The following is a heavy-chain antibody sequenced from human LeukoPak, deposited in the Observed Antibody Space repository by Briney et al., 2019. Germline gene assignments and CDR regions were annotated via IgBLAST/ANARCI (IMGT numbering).Heavy chain of an antibody. J-gene: IGHJ4*02. CDR3: ARDLRGYYYGSGTFRGGDY. CDR2: ISYDGSNK. Sequence: GGSLRLSCAASGFTFSSYAMHWVRQAPGKGLEWVAVISYDGSNKYYADSVKGRFTISRDNSKNTLYLQMNSLRAEDTAVYYCARDLRGYYYGSGTFRGGDYWGQGTLVTVSS. V-gene: IGHV3-30-3*01. CDR1: GFTFSSYA. D-gene: IGHD3-10*01.